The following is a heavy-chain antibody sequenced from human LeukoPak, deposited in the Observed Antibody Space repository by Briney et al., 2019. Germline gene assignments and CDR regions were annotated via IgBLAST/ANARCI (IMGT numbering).Heavy chain of an antibody. Sequence: ASVKVSCKASGYTFSGYYIHWVRQAPGQGLEWMGWINPNSGGTKYAQKFQGRVTMTRDTSISTAYMELSRLRSDDTAVYYCATEVTDWGQGTLVTVSS. J-gene: IGHJ4*02. CDR3: ATEVTD. V-gene: IGHV1-2*02. D-gene: IGHD5-18*01. CDR2: INPNSGGT. CDR1: GYTFSGYY.